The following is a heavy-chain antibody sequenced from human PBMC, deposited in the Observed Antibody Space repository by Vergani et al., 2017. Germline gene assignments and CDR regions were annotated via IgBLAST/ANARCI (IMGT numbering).Heavy chain of an antibody. CDR1: GGSISSYY. D-gene: IGHD3-10*01. V-gene: IGHV4-59*08. Sequence: QVQLQESGPGLVKPSETLSLTCTVSGGSISSYYWSWIRQPPGKGLEWIGYNYYSGSTNYNPSLKSRVTISVDTSKNQFSLKLSSVTAADTAVYYCARQYMVRGENWFDPWGQGTLVTVSS. J-gene: IGHJ5*02. CDR2: NYYSGST. CDR3: ARQYMVRGENWFDP.